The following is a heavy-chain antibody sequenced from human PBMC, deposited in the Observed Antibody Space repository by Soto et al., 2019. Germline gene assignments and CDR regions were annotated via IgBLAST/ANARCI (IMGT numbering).Heavy chain of an antibody. CDR1: GGSISSYY. Sequence: PSETLSLTCTVSGGSISSYYWSWIRQPPGKGLEWIGYIYYSGSTNYNPSLKSRVTISVDTSKNQFSLKLSSVTAADTAVYYCARSEREMATIPFDYWGQGTLVTVSP. D-gene: IGHD5-12*01. CDR3: ARSEREMATIPFDY. CDR2: IYYSGST. V-gene: IGHV4-59*01. J-gene: IGHJ4*02.